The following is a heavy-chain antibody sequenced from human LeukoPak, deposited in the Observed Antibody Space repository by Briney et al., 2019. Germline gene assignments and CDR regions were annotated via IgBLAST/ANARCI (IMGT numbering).Heavy chain of an antibody. CDR3: ASKPSAVAGNY. V-gene: IGHV3-7*02. D-gene: IGHD6-19*01. CDR1: GFTISNYW. CDR2: IHPNGGEQ. J-gene: IGHJ4*02. Sequence: HPGGSLSLSCAASGFTISNYWMTWVRQAPGKGLEWVANIHPNGGEQYYVDSVKGRFTISRDNAKNSLYLQMNSLTAEDTAVYYCASKPSAVAGNYWGQGTLVTVSS.